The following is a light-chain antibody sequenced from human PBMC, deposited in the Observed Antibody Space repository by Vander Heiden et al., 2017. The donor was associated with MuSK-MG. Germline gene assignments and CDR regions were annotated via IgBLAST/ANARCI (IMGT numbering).Light chain of an antibody. V-gene: IGKV1-39*01. J-gene: IGKJ1*01. CDR2: AAS. CDR1: QSISNY. Sequence: DIQMTQSPSSQSASVGDRVTITCRASQSISNYLNWYQQKPGKAPKLLIYAASSLQSGVPSRFSGSRSGTDFTLIISRLQPEDFATYYCQQSDSTHWTFGQGTKVEIK. CDR3: QQSDSTHWT.